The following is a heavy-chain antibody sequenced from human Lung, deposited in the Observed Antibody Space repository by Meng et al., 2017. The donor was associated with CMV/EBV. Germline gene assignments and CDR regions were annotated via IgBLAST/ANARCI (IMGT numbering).Heavy chain of an antibody. CDR1: GYTFTSYG. CDR3: ARNRYCSSTSCFFDY. J-gene: IGHJ4*02. Sequence: ASVKVSXKASGYTFTSYGISWVRQAPGQGLEWMGWISAYNGNTNYAQKLQGRVTMTTDTSTSTAYMELRSLRSDDTAVYYCARNRYCSSTSCFFDYWGQGXLVTVSS. D-gene: IGHD2-2*01. V-gene: IGHV1-18*01. CDR2: ISAYNGNT.